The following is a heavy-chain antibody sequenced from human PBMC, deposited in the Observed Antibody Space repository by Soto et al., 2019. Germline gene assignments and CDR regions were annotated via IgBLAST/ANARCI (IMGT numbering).Heavy chain of an antibody. V-gene: IGHV1-69*01. J-gene: IGHJ3*02. CDR1: GGTFSSYA. Sequence: QVQLVQSGAEVKKPGSSVKVSCKASGGTFSSYAISWVRQAPGQGLEWMGGIIPIFGTANYAQKFQGRVTITADESTSTGYMELSSLRSEDTAVYYCAGSGVSGSYFGDAFDIWGQGTMVTVSS. CDR3: AGSGVSGSYFGDAFDI. D-gene: IGHD1-26*01. CDR2: IIPIFGTA.